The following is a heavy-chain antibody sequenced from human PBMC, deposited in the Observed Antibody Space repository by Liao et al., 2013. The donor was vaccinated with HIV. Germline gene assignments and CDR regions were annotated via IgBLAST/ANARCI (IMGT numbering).Heavy chain of an antibody. CDR3: ARGGEVVPGTIYGWYFDL. D-gene: IGHD4/OR15-4a*01. CDR1: GGSINTYY. Sequence: QVQLQESGPGLVKPSETLSLTCSVSGGSINTYYWSWIRQPAGKGLEWIGHIYSGGTTNYNTSLKSRVSISLDTSGNHFSLTLSSVTAADTALYYCARGGEVVPGTIYGWYFDLWGRGTLVTVSS. V-gene: IGHV4-4*08. J-gene: IGHJ2*01. CDR2: IYSGGTT.